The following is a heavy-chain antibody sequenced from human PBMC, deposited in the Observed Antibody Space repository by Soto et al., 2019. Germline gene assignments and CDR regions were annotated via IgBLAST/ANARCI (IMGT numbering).Heavy chain of an antibody. D-gene: IGHD3-10*01. Sequence: RWSLRLSCSGSVFTFSTFDIHWVRQAPGKGLEWVSGIGTLSDTFYAASVQGRFTISRQNAKNSVYLQMNSLRAGDTAFYYCARGRSFSYDSTPPPMFDPWGQGTLVTVSS. V-gene: IGHV3-13*01. CDR3: ARGRSFSYDSTPPPMFDP. CDR2: IGTLSDT. CDR1: VFTFSTFD. J-gene: IGHJ5*02.